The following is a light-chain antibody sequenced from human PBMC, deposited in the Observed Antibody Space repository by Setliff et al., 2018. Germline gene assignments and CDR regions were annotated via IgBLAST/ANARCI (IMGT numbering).Light chain of an antibody. J-gene: IGLJ2*01. Sequence: QSVLAQPRPVSGSPGQSVTISCTGASSDVGGYNYVSWYQQHPGKAPKLMIYDVSKRPSGVSNRFSGSKTGNTASLTISGLQAEDEADYYCSSYTSSSTLVFGGGTKVTVL. CDR2: DVS. V-gene: IGLV2-11*01. CDR1: SSDVGGYNY. CDR3: SSYTSSSTLV.